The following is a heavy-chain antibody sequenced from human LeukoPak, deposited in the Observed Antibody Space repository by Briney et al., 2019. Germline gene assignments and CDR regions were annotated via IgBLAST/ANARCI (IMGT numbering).Heavy chain of an antibody. Sequence: GGSLRLSCAASGFTFSSYGMHWVRQAPGKGLEWVAVIWYDGGNKYYADSVKGRFTISRDNSKNTLYLQMNSLRAEDTAVYYCARDGGDHAFDIWGQGTMVTVSS. CDR2: IWYDGGNK. D-gene: IGHD2-21*02. J-gene: IGHJ3*02. V-gene: IGHV3-33*01. CDR1: GFTFSSYG. CDR3: ARDGGDHAFDI.